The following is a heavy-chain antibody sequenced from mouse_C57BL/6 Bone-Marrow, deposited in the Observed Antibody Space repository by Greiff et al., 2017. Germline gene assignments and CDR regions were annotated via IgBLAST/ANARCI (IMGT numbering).Heavy chain of an antibody. CDR1: GYSFTDYN. Sequence: VHVKQPGAELVKPGASVKLSCKASGYSFTDYNMNWVKQSNGKSLEWIGVINPNYGTTSYNQKFKGKATLTVDQSSSTAYMQLNSLTSEDSAVYYCARGYDYDYAMDYWGQGTSVTVSS. D-gene: IGHD2-4*01. J-gene: IGHJ4*01. CDR2: INPNYGTT. CDR3: ARGYDYDYAMDY. V-gene: IGHV1-39*01.